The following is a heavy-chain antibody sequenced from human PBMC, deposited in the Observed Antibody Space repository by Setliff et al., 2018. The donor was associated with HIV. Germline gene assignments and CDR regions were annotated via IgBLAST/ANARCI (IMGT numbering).Heavy chain of an antibody. CDR2: SYHSGSP. CDR1: RGSLSSGGYY. J-gene: IGHJ3*02. Sequence: PSETLSLTCSVFRGSLSSGGYYWSWIRQHPGKGLEWIGYSYHSGSPSYNPSLKSRTTTSVDTSKNQFSLKLSSVTAADTAVYYCARREYSSSSGGAAFDIWGQGTMVTVSS. D-gene: IGHD6-6*01. V-gene: IGHV4-30-4*01. CDR3: ARREYSSSSGGAAFDI.